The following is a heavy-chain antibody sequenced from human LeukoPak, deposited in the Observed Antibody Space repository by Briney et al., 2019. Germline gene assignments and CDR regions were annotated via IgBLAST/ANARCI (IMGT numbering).Heavy chain of an antibody. CDR1: GFPFNSYW. CDR3: APEVWELQGASDI. D-gene: IGHD1-26*01. V-gene: IGHV3-7*01. CDR2: IKEDGSE. Sequence: GGSLRLSCAASGFPFNSYWMSWVRQAPGRGLEWVANIKEDGSEKFVDSVKGRFTISRDNAKNSLFLQMTSLRAEDTALYYCAPEVWELQGASDIWGQGTMVTVSS. J-gene: IGHJ3*02.